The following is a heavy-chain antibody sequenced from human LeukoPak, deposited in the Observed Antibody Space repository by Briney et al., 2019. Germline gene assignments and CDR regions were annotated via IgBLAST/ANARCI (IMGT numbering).Heavy chain of an antibody. CDR2: ISGSGGST. V-gene: IGHV3-23*01. CDR3: ARDYDFWSGSQARFDY. D-gene: IGHD3-3*01. Sequence: GGTLRLSCAASGFTFSSYGMSWVRQAPGKGLEWVSAISGSGGSTYYADSVKGRFTISRENSKNTLYLQMNSLRAEDTAVYYCARDYDFWSGSQARFDYWGQGTLVTVSS. J-gene: IGHJ4*02. CDR1: GFTFSSYG.